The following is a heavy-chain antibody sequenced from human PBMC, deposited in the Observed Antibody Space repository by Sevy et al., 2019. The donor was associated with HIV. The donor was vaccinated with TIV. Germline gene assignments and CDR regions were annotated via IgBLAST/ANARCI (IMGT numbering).Heavy chain of an antibody. J-gene: IGHJ4*02. D-gene: IGHD3-10*01. CDR2: ISSSSSTI. CDR3: VRDAQINYYGSGSYIDY. V-gene: IGHV3-48*01. CDR1: GFTFSSYS. Sequence: GGSLRLSCAASGFTFSSYSMNWVRQAPGKGLEWVSYISSSSSTIYYADSVKGRFTISRDNAKNSLYLQMNSLRAEDTAVYYCVRDAQINYYGSGSYIDYWGQGTLVTVSS.